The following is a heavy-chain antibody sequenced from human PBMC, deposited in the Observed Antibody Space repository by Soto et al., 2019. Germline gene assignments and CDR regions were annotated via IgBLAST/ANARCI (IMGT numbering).Heavy chain of an antibody. CDR1: GGSISSGGYY. V-gene: IGHV4-31*03. J-gene: IGHJ5*02. D-gene: IGHD2-2*02. Sequence: SETLSLTCTVSGGSISSGGYYWSWIRQHPGKGLEWIGYIYYSGSTYYNPSLKSRVTISVDTSKNQFSLKLSSVTAADTAVYYCARGLVAAILTPRTNRFDPSGQGTLVTVSS. CDR2: IYYSGST. CDR3: ARGLVAAILTPRTNRFDP.